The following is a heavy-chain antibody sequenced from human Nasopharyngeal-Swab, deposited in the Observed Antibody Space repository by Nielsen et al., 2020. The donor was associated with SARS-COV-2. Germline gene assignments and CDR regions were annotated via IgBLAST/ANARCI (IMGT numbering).Heavy chain of an antibody. CDR1: GFTFSSYS. Sequence: GESLKISCAASGFTFSSYSMNWVRQAPGKGLEWVSSISSSSSYIYYADSVKGRFTISRDNAKNSLYLQMNSLRAEDTAVYYCASLGYCSGGSCYGDYWGQGTLVTVSS. V-gene: IGHV3-21*01. CDR2: ISSSSSYI. D-gene: IGHD2-15*01. J-gene: IGHJ4*02. CDR3: ASLGYCSGGSCYGDY.